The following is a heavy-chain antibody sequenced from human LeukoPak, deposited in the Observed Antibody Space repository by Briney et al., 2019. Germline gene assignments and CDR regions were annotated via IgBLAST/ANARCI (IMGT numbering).Heavy chain of an antibody. V-gene: IGHV3-30*04. D-gene: IGHD3-22*01. CDR1: GFTFSNYA. CDR3: ARGGDYYYDSSGYYSPVDY. J-gene: IGHJ4*02. CDR2: ISYDGSNK. Sequence: GGSLRPSCAASGFTFSNYAMHWVRQAPGKGLEWVAIISYDGSNKYYTDSVKGRFTISRDNAKNTLYLQMNSLRAEDTAMYYCARGGDYYYDSSGYYSPVDYWGQGTLVTVSS.